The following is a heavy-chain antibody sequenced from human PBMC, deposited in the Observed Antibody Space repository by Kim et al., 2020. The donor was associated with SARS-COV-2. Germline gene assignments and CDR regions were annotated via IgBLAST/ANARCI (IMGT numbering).Heavy chain of an antibody. J-gene: IGHJ4*02. CDR2: FDPEDGET. V-gene: IGHV1-24*01. D-gene: IGHD6-19*01. CDR3: ATDSSSGWTRVNYFDY. Sequence: ASVKVSCKVSGYTLTELSMHWVRQAPGKGLEWMGGFDPEDGETIYAQKFQGRVTMTEDTSTDTAYMELSSLRSEDTAVYYCATDSSSGWTRVNYFDYWGQGTLVTVSS. CDR1: GYTLTELS.